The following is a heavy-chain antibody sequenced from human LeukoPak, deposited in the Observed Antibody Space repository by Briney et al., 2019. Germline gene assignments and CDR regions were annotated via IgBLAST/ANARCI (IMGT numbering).Heavy chain of an antibody. D-gene: IGHD5-12*01. CDR3: ARESVASDAFDI. Sequence: GRSLRLSCAASGFTFSSYGRHWVRQPPGKGLEGVAVIWYDGSNKYYADSVKGRFTISRDNSKNTLYLQMNSLRAEDTAVYYCARESVASDAFDIWGQGTMVTVSS. V-gene: IGHV3-33*01. CDR1: GFTFSSYG. J-gene: IGHJ3*02. CDR2: IWYDGSNK.